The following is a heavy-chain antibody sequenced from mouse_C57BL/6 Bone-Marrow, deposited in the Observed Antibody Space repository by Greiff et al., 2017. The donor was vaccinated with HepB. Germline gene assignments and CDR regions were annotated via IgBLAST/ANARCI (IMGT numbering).Heavy chain of an antibody. J-gene: IGHJ1*03. Sequence: VQLQQSGPELVKPGASVKIPCKASGYTFTDYNMDWVKQSHGKSLEWIGDINPNNGGTIYNQKFKGKATLTVDKSSSTAYMELRSLTSEDTAVYYCALGSYYDYDGDWYFDVWGTGTTVTVSS. CDR1: GYTFTDYN. D-gene: IGHD2-4*01. CDR3: ALGSYYDYDGDWYFDV. V-gene: IGHV1-18*01. CDR2: INPNNGGT.